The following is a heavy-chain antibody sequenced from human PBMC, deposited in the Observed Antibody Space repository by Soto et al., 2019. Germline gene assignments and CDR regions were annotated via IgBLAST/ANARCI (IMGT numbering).Heavy chain of an antibody. CDR3: AREGGSYLYFDY. J-gene: IGHJ4*02. Sequence: GASVKVSFKASGGTFSSYAISWVRQAPGQGLEWMGGIIPIFGTANYAQKFQGRVTITADESTSTAYMELSSLRSEDTAVYYCAREGGSYLYFDYWGQGTLVTVSS. V-gene: IGHV1-69*13. CDR2: IIPIFGTA. D-gene: IGHD1-26*01. CDR1: GGTFSSYA.